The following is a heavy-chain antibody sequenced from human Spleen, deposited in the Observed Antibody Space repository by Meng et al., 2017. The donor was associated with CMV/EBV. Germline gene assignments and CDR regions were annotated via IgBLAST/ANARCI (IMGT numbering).Heavy chain of an antibody. D-gene: IGHD3-10*01. CDR2: IYHTGST. CDR1: SISSRYYF. V-gene: IGHV4-30-4*01. Sequence: SISSRYYFWRLIRQPPGKGLELIVYIYHTGSTYNRPSLKSRVTMSIDTSKNQFSLKLRSVTAADTAVYYCATVVRGSGTYYKRFDSWGQGNLVTVSS. CDR3: ATVVRGSGTYYKRFDS. J-gene: IGHJ4*02.